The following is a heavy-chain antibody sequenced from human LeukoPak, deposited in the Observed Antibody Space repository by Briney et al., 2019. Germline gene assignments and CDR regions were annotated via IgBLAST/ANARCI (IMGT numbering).Heavy chain of an antibody. D-gene: IGHD6-6*01. V-gene: IGHV1-2*06. CDR3: AKDDARGYYGMDV. Sequence: ASVKVSRKASGYTFTGYYMHWVRPAPGQGLEWMGRINPNSGGTNYAQKFQGRVTMTRDTSISTAYMELSRLRSDDTAVYYCAKDDARGYYGMDVWGQGTTVTVSS. CDR1: GYTFTGYY. CDR2: INPNSGGT. J-gene: IGHJ6*02.